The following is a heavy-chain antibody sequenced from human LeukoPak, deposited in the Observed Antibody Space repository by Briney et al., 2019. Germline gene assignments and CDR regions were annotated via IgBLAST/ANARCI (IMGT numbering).Heavy chain of an antibody. D-gene: IGHD6-13*01. CDR1: GGSFSGYY. CDR2: INHSGST. CDR3: ARAGWQQLAHHYYMDV. Sequence: PSETLSLTCAVYGGSFSGYYWSWIRQPPGKGLEWIGEINHSGSTNYNPSLKSRVTISVDTSKNQFSLKLSSVTAADTAVYYCARAGWQQLAHHYYMDVWGKGTTVTVSS. J-gene: IGHJ6*03. V-gene: IGHV4-34*01.